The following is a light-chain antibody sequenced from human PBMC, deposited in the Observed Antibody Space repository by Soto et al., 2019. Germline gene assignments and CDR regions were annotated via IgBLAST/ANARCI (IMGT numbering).Light chain of an antibody. CDR3: SSYTSSSPDV. CDR1: SSDVGGYNY. V-gene: IGLV2-14*01. CDR2: EVS. Sequence: QSALTQPASVSGSPGPSITISCTGTSSDVGGYNYVSWYQQHPGKAPKLMIYEVSNRPSGVSNRFSGSNSRNTASLTSSGLQSEDEPDYYCSSYTSSSPDVFGTGTKVTVL. J-gene: IGLJ1*01.